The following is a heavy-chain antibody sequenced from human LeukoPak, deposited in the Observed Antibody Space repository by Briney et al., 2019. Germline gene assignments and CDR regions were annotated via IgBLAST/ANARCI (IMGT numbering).Heavy chain of an antibody. Sequence: PGRSLRLSCAASGFTFSSYAMHWVRQAPGKGLEWVAVISYDGSNKYYADSVKGRFTISRDNSKDTLYLQMNSLRAEGTAVYYCARDLTGTIYYWGQGTLVTVSS. CDR1: GFTFSSYA. J-gene: IGHJ4*02. CDR2: ISYDGSNK. CDR3: ARDLTGTIYY. D-gene: IGHD1-1*01. V-gene: IGHV3-30-3*01.